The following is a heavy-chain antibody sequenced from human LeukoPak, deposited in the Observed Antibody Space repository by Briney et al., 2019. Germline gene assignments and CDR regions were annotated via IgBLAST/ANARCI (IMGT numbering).Heavy chain of an antibody. CDR1: GYRFTTYW. J-gene: IGHJ5*02. V-gene: IGHV5-51*01. CDR3: ARHKRKPNWFDP. Sequence: GESLKISCKGSGYRFTTYWIAWVRQMPGKGLEWMGIIYPADSDTRYSPSFRGQVTISADKHISTAYLQWSSLKASDTAMYYCARHKRKPNWFDPWGQGTLVTVSS. CDR2: IYPADSDT.